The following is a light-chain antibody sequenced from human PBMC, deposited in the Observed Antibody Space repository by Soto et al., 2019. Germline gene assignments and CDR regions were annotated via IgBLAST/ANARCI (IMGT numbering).Light chain of an antibody. J-gene: IGLJ2*01. CDR2: GNS. CDR3: QSYDSSLSGHVV. CDR1: SSNIGAGYD. V-gene: IGLV1-40*01. Sequence: QSVLTQPPSVSGTPGQRVTISCTGSSSNIGAGYDVHWYHQLPGTAPKLLIYGNSNRPSGVPDRFSGSKSGTSASLAITGFQGEDEADYYGQSYDSSLSGHVVFGGGTKLTVL.